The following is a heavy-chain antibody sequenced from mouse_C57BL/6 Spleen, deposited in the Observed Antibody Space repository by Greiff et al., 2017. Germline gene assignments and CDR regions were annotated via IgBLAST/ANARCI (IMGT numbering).Heavy chain of an antibody. CDR3: ARVLGRFYAMDY. V-gene: IGHV5-4*03. J-gene: IGHJ4*01. CDR1: GFTFSSYA. Sequence: DVKLVESGGGLVKPGGSLKLSCAASGFTFSSYAMSWVRQTPEKRLEWVATISDGGSYTYYPDNVKGRFTISRDNAKNNLYLQMSHLKSEDTAMYYCARVLGRFYAMDYWGQGTSVTVSS. CDR2: ISDGGSYT. D-gene: IGHD4-1*01.